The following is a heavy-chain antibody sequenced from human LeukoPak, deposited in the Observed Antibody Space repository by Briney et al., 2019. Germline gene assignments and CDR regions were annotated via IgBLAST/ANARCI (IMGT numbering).Heavy chain of an antibody. V-gene: IGHV3-23*01. CDR2: ISGSDGTA. J-gene: IGHJ4*02. Sequence: GGSLRLSCVASGFTFSNSAMNWVRQAPGKGLEWVSTISGSDGTAYYADSVKGRFTISRDNSKNTLYLQMNSLRAEDTAVYYCSRVWGPNHCLDYWGQGTLVTVSS. CDR1: GFTFSNSA. CDR3: SRVWGPNHCLDY. D-gene: IGHD3-16*01.